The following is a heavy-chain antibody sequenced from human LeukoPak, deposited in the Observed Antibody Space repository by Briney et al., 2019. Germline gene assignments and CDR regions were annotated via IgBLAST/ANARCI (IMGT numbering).Heavy chain of an antibody. D-gene: IGHD3-22*01. CDR3: ARDGFPYDSSGYGTFDI. CDR1: GFTVSSNY. V-gene: IGHV3-53*01. Sequence: GGSLRLSCAASGFTVSSNYMSWVRQAPGKGLEWVSVIYSGGSTYYADSVKGRFTISRDNSKNTLYLQMNSLRAEDTAVYCCARDGFPYDSSGYGTFDIWGQGTMVTVSS. J-gene: IGHJ3*02. CDR2: IYSGGST.